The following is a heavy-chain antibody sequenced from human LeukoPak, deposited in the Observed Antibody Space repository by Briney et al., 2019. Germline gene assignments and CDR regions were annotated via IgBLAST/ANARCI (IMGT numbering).Heavy chain of an antibody. Sequence: GGSLRLSCEASGFTFIRYAMSWVRQAPGQGLEWVASMTGITADIYYADSVKGRFTISRDNSKNTVHLQMNSLRAGDTAVYFCVKGAEIDLWGQGTLVIVSS. CDR3: VKGAEIDL. CDR2: MTGITADI. J-gene: IGHJ5*02. V-gene: IGHV3-23*01. CDR1: GFTFIRYA. D-gene: IGHD5-24*01.